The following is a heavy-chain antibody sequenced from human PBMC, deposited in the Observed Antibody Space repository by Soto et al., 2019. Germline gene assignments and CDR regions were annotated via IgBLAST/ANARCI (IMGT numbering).Heavy chain of an antibody. J-gene: IGHJ1*01. CDR1: GYTFTSYA. V-gene: IGHV1-3*01. CDR3: ARSYYDSSGYYAEYFQH. D-gene: IGHD3-22*01. CDR2: INAGNGNT. Sequence: ASVKVSCKASGYTFTSYAMHWVRQAPGQRLEWMGWINAGNGNTKYSQKFQGRVTITRDTSASTAYMELSSLRSEDTAVYYCARSYYDSSGYYAEYFQHWGQGTLVTVSS.